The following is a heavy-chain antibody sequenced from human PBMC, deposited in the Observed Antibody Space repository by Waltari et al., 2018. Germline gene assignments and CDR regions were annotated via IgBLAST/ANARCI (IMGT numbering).Heavy chain of an antibody. V-gene: IGHV3-23*01. CDR2: ITADGRSR. D-gene: IGHD3-10*01. CDR1: GFRFGIYP. J-gene: IGHJ2*01. Sequence: EGQLLESGGGLVQTGGSLRLSCAASGFRFGIYPMTWVRQAPGKGLEWVSTITADGRSRNYADSVKGRFTISRDNSKNILDLQMNTLRAEDTAVYFCAKADFGNPYWFFDLWGRGTLLTVSS. CDR3: AKADFGNPYWFFDL.